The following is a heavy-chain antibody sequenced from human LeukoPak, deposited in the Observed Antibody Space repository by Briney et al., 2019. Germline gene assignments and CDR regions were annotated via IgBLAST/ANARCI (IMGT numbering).Heavy chain of an antibody. CDR3: AREIRVIRASRSYYDAFDI. CDR2: ISAYNGNT. CDR1: GYTFTSYG. D-gene: IGHD1-26*01. Sequence: ASVKVSCKASGYTFTSYGISWVRQAPGQGLERMGWISAYNGNTNYAQKLQGRVTMTTDTSTSTAYMELRSLRSDDTAVYYCAREIRVIRASRSYYDAFDIWGQGTMVTVSS. V-gene: IGHV1-18*01. J-gene: IGHJ3*02.